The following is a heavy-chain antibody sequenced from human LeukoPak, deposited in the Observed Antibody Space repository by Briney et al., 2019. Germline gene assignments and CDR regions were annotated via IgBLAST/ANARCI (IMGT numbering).Heavy chain of an antibody. CDR3: AREWSAVAGTYYYYGMDV. D-gene: IGHD6-19*01. V-gene: IGHV1-2*04. Sequence: VASVKVSCKASGYTFTSYYMHWVRQASGQGLEWMGWINPNSGGTNYAQKFQGWVTMTRDTSISTAYMELSRLRSDDTAVYYCAREWSAVAGTYYYYGMDVWGQGTTVTVSS. CDR2: INPNSGGT. CDR1: GYTFTSYY. J-gene: IGHJ6*02.